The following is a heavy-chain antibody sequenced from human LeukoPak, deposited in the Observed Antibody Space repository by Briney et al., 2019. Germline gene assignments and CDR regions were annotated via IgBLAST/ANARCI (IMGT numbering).Heavy chain of an antibody. CDR2: IWYDGSNK. J-gene: IGHJ6*02. V-gene: IGHV3-33*01. CDR1: GFTFSSYD. CDR3: ARVTYYYNSSGYYYEPRNGMDV. D-gene: IGHD3-22*01. Sequence: GRSLRLSCAASGFTFSSYDMHWVRQAPGKGLEWVAVIWYDGSNKYYADSVKGRFTISSDNSKNTLYLQMNSLRAEDTAVYYCARVTYYYNSSGYYYEPRNGMDVWGQGTTVTVSS.